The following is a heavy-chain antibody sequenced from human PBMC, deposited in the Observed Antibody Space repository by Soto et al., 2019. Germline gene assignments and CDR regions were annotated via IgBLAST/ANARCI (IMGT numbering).Heavy chain of an antibody. D-gene: IGHD1-26*01. Sequence: HPGGSLRLSCAASGFTFSSYGMHWVRQAPGKGLEWVAVISYDGSNKYYADSVKGRFTISRDNSKNTLYLQMNSLRAEDTAVYYCAKADSGSLNWFDPWGQGTLVTVSS. V-gene: IGHV3-30*18. CDR2: ISYDGSNK. CDR3: AKADSGSLNWFDP. CDR1: GFTFSSYG. J-gene: IGHJ5*02.